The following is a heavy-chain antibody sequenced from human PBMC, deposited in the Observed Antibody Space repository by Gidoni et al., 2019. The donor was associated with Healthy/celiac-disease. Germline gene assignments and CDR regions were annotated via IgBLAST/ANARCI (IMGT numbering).Heavy chain of an antibody. CDR3: AHKDGYSSSWYAGGFDY. V-gene: IGHV2-5*01. CDR1: GFSLSTSGVG. D-gene: IGHD6-13*01. Sequence: QITLKESGPTLVKPTQTLTLTCTFSGFSLSTSGVGVGWIRQPPGKALEWLALIYWNDDKRYSPSLKSRLTITKDTFKNQVVLTMTNMDPVDTATYYCAHKDGYSSSWYAGGFDYWGQGTLVTVSS. J-gene: IGHJ4*02. CDR2: IYWNDDK.